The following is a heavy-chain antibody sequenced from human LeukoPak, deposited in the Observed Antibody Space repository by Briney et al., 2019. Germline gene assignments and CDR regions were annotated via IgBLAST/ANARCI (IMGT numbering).Heavy chain of an antibody. CDR2: IYYRGST. Sequence: SETLSLTCSVSGGSMGTYYWTWVRQPPGKGLEWIGYIYYRGSTNYYPSLKRRVTISEDTAKNQFSLKLTSVTAADTAVQYCERHGAIPEYWGQGSPVIVSS. D-gene: IGHD2-21*01. J-gene: IGHJ1*01. V-gene: IGHV4-59*08. CDR3: ERHGAIPEY. CDR1: GGSMGTYY.